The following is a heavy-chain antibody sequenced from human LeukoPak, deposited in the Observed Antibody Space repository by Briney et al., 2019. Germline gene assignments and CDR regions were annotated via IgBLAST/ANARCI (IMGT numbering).Heavy chain of an antibody. CDR1: GFSVSGYW. CDR3: AREWQGGIAAAGTRIEGDY. J-gene: IGHJ4*02. D-gene: IGHD6-13*01. CDR2: IKQDGSEK. V-gene: IGHV3-7*01. Sequence: PGGSLRLSCAVSGFSVSGYWMTWVRQAPGKGLEWVANIKQDGSEKNYVDSVKGRFTISRDNAENSLFLQMNSLRVVDTAVYYCAREWQGGIAAAGTRIEGDYWGQGTLVAVSS.